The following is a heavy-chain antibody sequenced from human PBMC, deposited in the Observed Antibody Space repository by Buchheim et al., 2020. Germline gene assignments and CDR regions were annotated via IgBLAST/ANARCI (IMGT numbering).Heavy chain of an antibody. V-gene: IGHV3-48*02. CDR3: APDRKYIWFDP. D-gene: IGHD6-6*01. CDR1: GFSISSHS. Sequence: EVQVVESGGGLVQPGGSLRLSCAASGFSISSHSMHWIRQAPGEGLEWVSYITSSSSATYYADSVKGRFTISRDNAKTSLYLQMNSLRDEDTAVYYCAPDRKYIWFDPWGQGTL. CDR2: ITSSSSAT. J-gene: IGHJ5*02.